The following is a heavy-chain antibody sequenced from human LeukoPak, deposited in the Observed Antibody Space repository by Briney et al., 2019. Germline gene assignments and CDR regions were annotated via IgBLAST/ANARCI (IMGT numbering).Heavy chain of an antibody. J-gene: IGHJ4*02. D-gene: IGHD2-2*01. CDR3: ARYGVSSSTSYIDF. Sequence: GGSLRLSCPPSGFTFSTYAVMCVRHAPGGGLKWVSCMTGDIAYIYYADPVKGRFTISRDNAKNSLYLQMNSLRAEDTAVYYCARYGVSSSTSYIDFWGQGALVTVCS. V-gene: IGHV3-21*01. CDR2: MTGDIAYI. CDR1: GFTFSTYA.